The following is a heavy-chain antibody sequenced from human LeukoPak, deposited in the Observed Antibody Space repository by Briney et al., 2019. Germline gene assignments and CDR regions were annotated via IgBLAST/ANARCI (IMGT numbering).Heavy chain of an antibody. J-gene: IGHJ4*02. CDR2: ISSSSSYI. Sequence: GGSLRLSCAASGFTFSSYSMNWVRQAPGKGLEWVSSISSSSSYIYYADSVKGRFTISRDNAKNSLYLQMSSLRAEDTAVYYCARDLRVGATTFDYWGQGTLVTVSS. CDR1: GFTFSSYS. CDR3: ARDLRVGATTFDY. D-gene: IGHD1-26*01. V-gene: IGHV3-21*01.